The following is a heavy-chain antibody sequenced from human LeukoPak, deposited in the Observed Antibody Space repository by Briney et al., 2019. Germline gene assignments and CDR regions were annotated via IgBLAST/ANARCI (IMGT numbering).Heavy chain of an antibody. CDR1: GGSISSYY. CDR2: IYTSGST. V-gene: IGHV4-4*07. CDR3: ARGPRGDIWTLPMDY. Sequence: SETLSLTCTVSGGSISSYYWNWIRQPAGKGLEWIGHIYTSGSTNYNLSLKSRVTMSVDTSKKQFSLKLTSVTAAETAVYYCARGPRGDIWTLPMDYWGQGTLVTVSS. J-gene: IGHJ4*02. D-gene: IGHD3-9*01.